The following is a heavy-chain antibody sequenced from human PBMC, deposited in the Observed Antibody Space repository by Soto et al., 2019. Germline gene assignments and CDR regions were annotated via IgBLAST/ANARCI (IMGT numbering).Heavy chain of an antibody. Sequence: EVQLVESGGGLVQPGGSLRLSCAASGFILSDHYMDWVRQAPGKGLEWVGRTSNKANRYTTEYAASVKGRFTISRDDSKSTRYLQMNSLKTEDTDVYYCAGLSGAKEGSDYWGQVTLVTVSS. J-gene: IGHJ4*02. V-gene: IGHV3-72*01. CDR1: GFILSDHY. D-gene: IGHD1-26*01. CDR2: TSNKANRYTT. CDR3: AGLSGAKEGSDY.